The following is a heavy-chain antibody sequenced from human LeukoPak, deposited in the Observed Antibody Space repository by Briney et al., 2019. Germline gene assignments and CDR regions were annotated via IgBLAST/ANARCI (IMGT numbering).Heavy chain of an antibody. J-gene: IGHJ4*02. CDR3: ARDGSSWYFDY. V-gene: IGHV1-46*01. Sequence: ASVTVSCMASGYTFTSYYMHWVRQAPGQGLEWMGIINPSGGSTSYAQKFQGRVTMTRDMSTSTVYMELSSLRSEDTAVYYCARDGSSWYFDYWGQGTLVTVSS. CDR1: GYTFTSYY. CDR2: INPSGGST. D-gene: IGHD6-13*01.